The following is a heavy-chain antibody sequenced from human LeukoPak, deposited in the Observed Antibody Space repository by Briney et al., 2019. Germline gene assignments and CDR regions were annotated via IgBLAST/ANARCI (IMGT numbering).Heavy chain of an antibody. D-gene: IGHD5-18*01. V-gene: IGHV5-51*01. J-gene: IGHJ5*02. CDR3: ACREFYSPWPGP. CDR1: GYSFTSYW. Sequence: GEPLKISCKGSGYSFTSYWIGWVRQTPGKGLEWVGVIYPGDSRTRYNPSFEGQVTISADKSINTAYLQWSSLKASDTAMYYCACREFYSPWPGPWGQGTLVTVSS. CDR2: IYPGDSRT.